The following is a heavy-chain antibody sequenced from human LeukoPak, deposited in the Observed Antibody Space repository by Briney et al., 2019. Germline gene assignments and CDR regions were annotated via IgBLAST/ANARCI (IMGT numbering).Heavy chain of an antibody. Sequence: GSLRLSCAASGFPFSSYSMNWVRQAPGKGLEWISYVTSGSSTLYYADSVKGRFTTSRDNAKNSLYLQMNSLRVEDTAVYYCARVATMVRVPPDALGIWGQGTMVSVSS. V-gene: IGHV3-48*04. CDR1: GFPFSSYS. J-gene: IGHJ3*02. CDR3: ARVATMVRVPPDALGI. D-gene: IGHD3-10*01. CDR2: VTSGSSTL.